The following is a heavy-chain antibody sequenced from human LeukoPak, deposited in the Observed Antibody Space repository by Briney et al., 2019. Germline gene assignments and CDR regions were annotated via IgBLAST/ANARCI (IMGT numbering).Heavy chain of an antibody. J-gene: IGHJ4*02. D-gene: IGHD4-23*01. Sequence: GGSLRLSCAASGFTFTSYSMNWVRQAPGQGLEWVSSISSSSSYIDYADSVKGRFTISRDNAKNSLYLQMNSLRAEATALYYGAGDYGGNSGDYWGQGTLVTVSS. CDR2: ISSSSSYI. V-gene: IGHV3-21*01. CDR3: AGDYGGNSGDY. CDR1: GFTFTSYS.